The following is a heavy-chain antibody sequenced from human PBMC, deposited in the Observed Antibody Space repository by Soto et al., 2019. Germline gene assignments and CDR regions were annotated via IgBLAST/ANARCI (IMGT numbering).Heavy chain of an antibody. V-gene: IGHV4-59*01. CDR3: ARDDILTGFDY. CDR1: GGSISSYY. CDR2: VYYNGVT. D-gene: IGHD3-9*01. J-gene: IGHJ4*02. Sequence: SETLSLTCTISGGSISSYYWSWIRQSPGKGLEWIGYVYYNGVTKYNPSLKSRVTISADTSNNQFSLKLRSVSAADTAVYYCARDDILTGFDYWGQGTLVTVSS.